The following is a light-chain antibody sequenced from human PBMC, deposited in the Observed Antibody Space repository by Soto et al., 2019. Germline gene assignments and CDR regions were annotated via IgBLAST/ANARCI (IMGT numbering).Light chain of an antibody. CDR1: QSISSW. V-gene: IGKV1-5*03. Sequence: DIQMTQSPSTLSASVGDRVTITCRASQSISSWLAWYQQKPGKDPKFLIYKASSLESGVPSRFSGSGSGTEFTLTISSLQPDDCATYYCQQYNSYSPYIFGQGTKLEIK. CDR2: KAS. J-gene: IGKJ2*01. CDR3: QQYNSYSPYI.